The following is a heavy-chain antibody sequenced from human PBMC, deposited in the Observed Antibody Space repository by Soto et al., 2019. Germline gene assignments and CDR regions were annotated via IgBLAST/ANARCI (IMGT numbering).Heavy chain of an antibody. J-gene: IGHJ6*02. V-gene: IGHV1-2*02. CDR1: GYTFTGYY. CDR2: INSNTGGR. Sequence: ASVKVSCKASGYTFTGYYMHWVRQATGEGLEWMGWINSNTGGRNYAQRFQGRVTMTSDTSISTAYMELSRLRSEDTAVYYCARYKGGGDSRVHYYYYYGIDVWGQGTTVTVSS. D-gene: IGHD2-21*02. CDR3: ARYKGGGDSRVHYYYYYGIDV.